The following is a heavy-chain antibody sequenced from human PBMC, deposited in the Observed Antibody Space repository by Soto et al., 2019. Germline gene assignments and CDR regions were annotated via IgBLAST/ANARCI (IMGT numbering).Heavy chain of an antibody. V-gene: IGHV3-30-3*01. J-gene: IGHJ4*02. CDR3: ARDETDIVLPARPYFDY. Sequence: GGSLRLSCAASGFTFSSYAMHWVRQAPGKGLEWVAVISYDGSNKYYADSVKGRFTISRDNSKNTLYLQMNSLRAEDTAVYYCARDETDIVLPARPYFDYWGQGTLVTVSS. CDR1: GFTFSSYA. CDR2: ISYDGSNK. D-gene: IGHD2-8*01.